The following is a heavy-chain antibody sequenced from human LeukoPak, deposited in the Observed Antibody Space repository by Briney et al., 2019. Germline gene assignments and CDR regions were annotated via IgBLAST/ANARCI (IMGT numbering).Heavy chain of an antibody. J-gene: IGHJ5*02. CDR3: ARERALNWFDP. CDR2: IKQDGSEK. Sequence: GGSLRLSCAASGFTLSNYWMSWVRQAPGKGLEWVANIKQDGSEKYYVDSVKGRFTISRDNAKNSLYLQMNSLRAEDTAVYYCARERALNWFDPWGQGTLVTVSS. V-gene: IGHV3-7*01. CDR1: GFTLSNYW. D-gene: IGHD3-16*02.